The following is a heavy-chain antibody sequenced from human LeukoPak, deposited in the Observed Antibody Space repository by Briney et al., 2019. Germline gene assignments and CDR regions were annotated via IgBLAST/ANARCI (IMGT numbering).Heavy chain of an antibody. CDR3: ARGYYIVATTFDY. Sequence: TSETLSLTCAVYGGSFSGYYWSWIRQPPGKGLEWIGEINHSGSTNYNPSLKSRVTISVDTSKNQFSLKLSSVTAADTAVYYCARGYYIVATTFDYWGQGTLVTVSS. D-gene: IGHD5-12*01. CDR1: GGSFSGYY. V-gene: IGHV4-34*01. J-gene: IGHJ4*02. CDR2: INHSGST.